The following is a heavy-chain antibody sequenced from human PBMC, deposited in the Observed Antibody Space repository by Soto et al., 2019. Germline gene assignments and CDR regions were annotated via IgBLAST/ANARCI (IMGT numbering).Heavy chain of an antibody. CDR2: IYYSGST. D-gene: IGHD6-13*01. CDR1: GGSLSSYY. Sequence: SETLSLTCTVSGGSLSSYYLSWIRQPPGKGLEWIGYIYYSGSTNYNPSLKSRVTISVDTSKNQFSLKLSSVTAADTAVYYCVGGGDIAAAGPYFDYWGQGTLVTVSS. V-gene: IGHV4-59*01. CDR3: VGGGDIAAAGPYFDY. J-gene: IGHJ4*02.